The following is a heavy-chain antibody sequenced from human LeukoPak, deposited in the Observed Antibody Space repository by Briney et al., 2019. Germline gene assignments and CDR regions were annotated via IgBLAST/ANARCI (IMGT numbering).Heavy chain of an antibody. CDR3: ARHIGGGIEDMDV. CDR1: GGSISTYY. J-gene: IGHJ6*03. Sequence: SETLSLTCTVSGGSISTYYWSWIRQSPGKGLEWIGYIYVTGSTRYNPYLQSRVTISVDTSRNQFFLKMSSVTAADTAVYYCARHIGGGIEDMDVWGKGTKVTVSS. CDR2: IYVTGST. D-gene: IGHD3-16*02. V-gene: IGHV4-59*08.